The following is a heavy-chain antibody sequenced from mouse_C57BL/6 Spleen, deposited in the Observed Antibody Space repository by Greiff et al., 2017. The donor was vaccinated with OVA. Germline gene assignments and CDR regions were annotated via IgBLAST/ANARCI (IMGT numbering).Heavy chain of an antibody. D-gene: IGHD1-1*01. V-gene: IGHV1-64*01. Sequence: QVQLQQSGAELVKPGASVKLSCKASGYTFTSYWMHWVKQRPGQGLEWIGMIHPNSGSTNYNEKFKSKATLTVDKSSSTAYMQLSSLTSEDSAVYYCATTVVRGLYAMDYWGQGTSVTVSS. CDR2: IHPNSGST. CDR3: ATTVVRGLYAMDY. CDR1: GYTFTSYW. J-gene: IGHJ4*01.